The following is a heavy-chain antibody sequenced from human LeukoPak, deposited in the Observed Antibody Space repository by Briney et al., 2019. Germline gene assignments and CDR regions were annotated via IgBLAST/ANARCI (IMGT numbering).Heavy chain of an antibody. CDR1: GGSISSGGYS. CDR3: ASGGYSYGFDY. D-gene: IGHD5-18*01. Sequence: SETLSLTCAASGGSISSGGYSWSWIRQPPGKGLEWIGYIYHNGNTYYSPSLKSRVTISVDRSKNQPSLKLSSVTAADTAMYYCASGGYSYGFDYWGQGTLVTVSS. V-gene: IGHV4-30-2*01. J-gene: IGHJ4*02. CDR2: IYHNGNT.